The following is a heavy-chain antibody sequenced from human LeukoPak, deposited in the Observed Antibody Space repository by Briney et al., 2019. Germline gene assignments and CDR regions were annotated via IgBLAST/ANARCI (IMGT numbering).Heavy chain of an antibody. CDR1: GFTFSSYS. CDR3: ARDRGGGDATFDY. CDR2: ISSSSSYI. V-gene: IGHV3-21*01. J-gene: IGHJ4*02. D-gene: IGHD2-21*02. Sequence: GGSLRLSCAASGFTFSSYSMNWVRQAPGKGLEWVSSISSSSSYIYYADSVKGRFTISRDNAKNSLYLQMNSLRAEATAVYYCARDRGGGDATFDYWGQGTLVTVSS.